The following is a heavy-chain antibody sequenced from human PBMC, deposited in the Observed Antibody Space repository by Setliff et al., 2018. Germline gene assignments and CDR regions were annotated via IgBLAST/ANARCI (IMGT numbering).Heavy chain of an antibody. CDR2: IYFGGNT. Sequence: SETLSLTCTVPGGSISDNGYFWGWVRQPPGKGLEWIGNIYFGGNTYFNPSFKSRVTMSIDTSNSRFSLKLSSVTAADTAIYYCARALGFDPVYHYYVDVWGKGTTVTVS. V-gene: IGHV4-39*07. J-gene: IGHJ6*03. D-gene: IGHD3-10*01. CDR3: ARALGFDPVYHYYVDV. CDR1: GGSISDNGYF.